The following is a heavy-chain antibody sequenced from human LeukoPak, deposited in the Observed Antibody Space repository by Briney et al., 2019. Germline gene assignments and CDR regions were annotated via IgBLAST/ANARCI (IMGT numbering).Heavy chain of an antibody. J-gene: IGHJ4*02. CDR1: GFTFSSYS. CDR2: ISSSSSYI. CDR3: AKGPSDIAMPRSDY. D-gene: IGHD5-18*01. V-gene: IGHV3-21*04. Sequence: PGGSLRLSCAASGFTFSSYSMNWVRQAPGKGLEWVSSISSSSSYIYYADSVKGRFTISRDNAKNSLYLQMNSLRAEDTAVYYCAKGPSDIAMPRSDYWGQGTLVTVSS.